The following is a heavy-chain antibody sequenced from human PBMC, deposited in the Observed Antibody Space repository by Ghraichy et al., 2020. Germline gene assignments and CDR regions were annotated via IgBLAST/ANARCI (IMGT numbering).Heavy chain of an antibody. CDR1: GYTFTGYY. D-gene: IGHD3-3*01. CDR2: INPNSGGT. Sequence: ASVKVSCKASGYTFTGYYMHWVRQAPGQGLEWMGWINPNSGGTNYAQKFQGRVTMTRDTSISTAYMELSRLRSDDTAVYYCARWGFLEWPPGMADWGQGTLVTVSS. CDR3: ARWGFLEWPPGMAD. V-gene: IGHV1-2*02. J-gene: IGHJ4*02.